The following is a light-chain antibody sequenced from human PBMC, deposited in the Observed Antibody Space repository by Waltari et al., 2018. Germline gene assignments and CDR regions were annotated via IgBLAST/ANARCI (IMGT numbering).Light chain of an antibody. CDR3: LLMCDTAXV. CDR1: TGDVTSGYY. J-gene: IGLJ2*01. CDR2: RTD. V-gene: IGLV7-43*01. Sequence: QAVVTQEPSVTVSPGGTVTLTCASSTGDVTSGYYPNWIQQKVGQAPRTLVYRTDKKYSLTPARFSGSLLGGKAALTVSGVQPEDEAEYYCLLMCDTAXVFGGGTSLTVL.